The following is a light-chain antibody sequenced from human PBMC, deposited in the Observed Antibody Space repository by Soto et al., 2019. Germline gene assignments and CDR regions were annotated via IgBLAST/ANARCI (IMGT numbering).Light chain of an antibody. J-gene: IGKJ1*01. V-gene: IGKV3-11*01. CDR1: QSIGSY. CDR3: QHRSNWLWT. CDR2: DVS. Sequence: EIVLTHSPATLSLSPEERATLSCRASQSIGSYLGWYQQKPGQAPRLLIYDVSNRATGIPARSSGSGSGTDFSLTISSLEPEDFAVYYCQHRSNWLWTFGQGTKVDIK.